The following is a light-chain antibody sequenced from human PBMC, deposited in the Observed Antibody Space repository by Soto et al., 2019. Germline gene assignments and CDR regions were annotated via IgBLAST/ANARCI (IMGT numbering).Light chain of an antibody. J-gene: IGKJ3*01. CDR1: QSVSSY. CDR2: DAS. CDR3: QQRSNWLFT. V-gene: IGKV3-11*01. Sequence: EIVLTQSPATLSLSPGERATLSCRASQSVSSYLAWYQQTPGQAPRLLIYDASNRATGIPARFSGSGSGTDFTLTSSSLEPEDFAVYYCQQRSNWLFTFGPGTKVDIK.